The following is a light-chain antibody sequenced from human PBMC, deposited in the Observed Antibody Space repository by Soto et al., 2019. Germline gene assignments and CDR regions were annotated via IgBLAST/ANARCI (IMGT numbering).Light chain of an antibody. CDR2: YNN. V-gene: IGLV1-47*02. J-gene: IGLJ1*01. Sequence: QPVLTQPPSASGTAGQGVTISCSGGDSNIGSNSVYWYQHLPRTAPKLRIYYNNQRPSGVPDRFAGSRSGTSASLAIVGLRSEDEAVYYCAAWDASLSACVFGNGTKLTVL. CDR1: DSNIGSNS. CDR3: AAWDASLSACV.